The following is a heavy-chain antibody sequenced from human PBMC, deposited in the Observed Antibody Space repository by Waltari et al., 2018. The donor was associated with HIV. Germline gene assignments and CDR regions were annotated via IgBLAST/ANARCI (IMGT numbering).Heavy chain of an antibody. V-gene: IGHV4-39*01. D-gene: IGHD3-16*01. J-gene: IGHJ4*02. Sequence: QVHLQESGPGLVKPSETLSLTCTVSGDSISGRSYYWGWIRQPPGAGLGWSASIFYSGSTSYNPSLRSRLILSVDTSKNQLTLKLASVTAADTAVYYCGRPLRGGAYDFWGQGILVTVSS. CDR1: GDSISGRSYY. CDR2: IFYSGST. CDR3: GRPLRGGAYDF.